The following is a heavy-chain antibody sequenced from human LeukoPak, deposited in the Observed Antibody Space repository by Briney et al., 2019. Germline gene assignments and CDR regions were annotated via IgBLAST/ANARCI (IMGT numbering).Heavy chain of an antibody. J-gene: IGHJ6*03. D-gene: IGHD3-22*01. CDR3: ARLVRSYYYYYYMDV. CDR2: IYYSGST. CDR1: GGSISSSSYY. V-gene: IGHV4-39*01. Sequence: SETLSLTCTVSGGSISSSSYYWGWIRQPPGKGLEWIGSIYYSGSTYYNPSLKSRVTISVDTSKNQFSLKLSSVTAADTAVYYCARLVRSYYYYYYMDVWGKGTTVTVSS.